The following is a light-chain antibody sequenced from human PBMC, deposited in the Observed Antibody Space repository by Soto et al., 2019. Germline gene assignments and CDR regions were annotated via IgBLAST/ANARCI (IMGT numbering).Light chain of an antibody. CDR3: QQRSSWPPIT. CDR1: QYISSD. Sequence: EIVLTHSPATLSLSPWERATLSCRASQYISSDLAWYQHKPGQAPRLLIYDASARATGIPARFSGSGSGTDFTLTISGLEPEDFAIYYCQQRSSWPPITFGQGTRLEIK. CDR2: DAS. J-gene: IGKJ5*01. V-gene: IGKV3-11*01.